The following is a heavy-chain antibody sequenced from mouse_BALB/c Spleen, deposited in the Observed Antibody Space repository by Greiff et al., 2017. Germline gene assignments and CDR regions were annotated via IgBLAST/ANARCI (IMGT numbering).Heavy chain of an antibody. CDR2: ISYSGST. J-gene: IGHJ3*01. CDR3: ASTLYYGSSYGFAY. Sequence: EVKLQESGPGLVKPSQSLSLTCTVTGYSITSDYAWNWIRQFPGNKLEWMGYISYSGSTSYNPSLKSRISITRDTSKNQFFLQLNSVTTEDTATYYCASTLYYGSSYGFAYWGQGTLVTVSA. D-gene: IGHD1-1*01. CDR1: GYSITSDYA. V-gene: IGHV3-2*02.